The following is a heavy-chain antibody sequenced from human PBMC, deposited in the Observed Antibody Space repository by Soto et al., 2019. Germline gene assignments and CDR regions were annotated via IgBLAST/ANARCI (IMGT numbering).Heavy chain of an antibody. D-gene: IGHD2-15*01. CDR1: GYLFTAYS. Sequence: GASVKVSCKASGYLFTAYSMHWVRLAPGQGLEWMGVVNPSGGSTKYAQNFQCRVTMTRDTSTTTIYMELSSLRSDDTAIYYCAREENCSGGTCYSEYFHRWGQGTLVTVSS. CDR2: VNPSGGST. CDR3: AREENCSGGTCYSEYFHR. V-gene: IGHV1-46*01. J-gene: IGHJ1*01.